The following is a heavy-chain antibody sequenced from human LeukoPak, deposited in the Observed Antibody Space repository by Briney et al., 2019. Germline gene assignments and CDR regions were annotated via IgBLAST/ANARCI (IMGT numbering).Heavy chain of an antibody. J-gene: IGHJ4*02. V-gene: IGHV5-51*01. Sequence: GESLKISCKASGYSFTSQWIGWVRQMPGKGLEWMGIIYPDDSDTRYRPSFQGQVTISADKSISTAYLQWSSLKASDSAMYYCARHGKYFTGSHHFDSWGQGTLLTVSS. D-gene: IGHD3-9*01. CDR3: ARHGKYFTGSHHFDS. CDR2: IYPDDSDT. CDR1: GYSFTSQW.